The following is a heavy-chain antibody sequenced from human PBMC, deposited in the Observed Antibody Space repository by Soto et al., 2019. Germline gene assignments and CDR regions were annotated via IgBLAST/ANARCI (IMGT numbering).Heavy chain of an antibody. CDR3: AHRVLRTVFGLVTTTAIYFDF. Sequence: QITLKESGPTVVRPTETLTLTCIFSGFSLTTSGVGVGWIRQSAGKAPEWLARIYWDDDKRYSASLKSRLTITKDTSKNQVVLTVSDLDPTDTATYYCAHRVLRTVFGLVTTTAIYFDFWGQGTPVAVSS. CDR1: GFSLTTSGVG. J-gene: IGHJ4*02. V-gene: IGHV2-5*02. CDR2: IYWDDDK. D-gene: IGHD3-3*01.